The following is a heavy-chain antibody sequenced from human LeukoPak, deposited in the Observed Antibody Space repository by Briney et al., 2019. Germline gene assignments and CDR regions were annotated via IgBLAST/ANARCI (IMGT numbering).Heavy chain of an antibody. Sequence: ASVKVSCKASGYTFTSYDINWVRQATGQGLEWMGWMNPNSGNTGYAQKFQGRVTITRNTSISTAYMELSSLRSEDTAVYYCARGVRGAAGVYYYYYYMDVWGKGTTVTVSS. CDR3: ARGVRGAAGVYYYYYYMDV. V-gene: IGHV1-8*03. CDR1: GYTFTSYD. D-gene: IGHD3-10*01. CDR2: MNPNSGNT. J-gene: IGHJ6*03.